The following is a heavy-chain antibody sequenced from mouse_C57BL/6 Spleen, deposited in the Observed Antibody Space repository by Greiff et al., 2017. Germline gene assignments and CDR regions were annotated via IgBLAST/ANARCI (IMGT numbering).Heavy chain of an antibody. D-gene: IGHD3-3*01. CDR3: ARPGDAYYAMDY. J-gene: IGHJ4*01. Sequence: EVKLMESGGGLVKPGGSLKLSCAASGFTFSDYGMHWVRQAPEKGLEWVAYISSGSSTIYYADTVKGRFTISRDNAKNTLFLQMTSLRSEDTAMYYCARPGDAYYAMDYWGQGTSVTVSS. CDR1: GFTFSDYG. CDR2: ISSGSSTI. V-gene: IGHV5-17*01.